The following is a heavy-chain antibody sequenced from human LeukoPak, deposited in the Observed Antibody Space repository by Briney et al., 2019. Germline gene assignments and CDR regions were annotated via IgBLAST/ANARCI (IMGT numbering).Heavy chain of an antibody. D-gene: IGHD3-16*01. CDR3: ATDHYVWGSYRPMDY. V-gene: IGHV1-69*05. Sequence: ASVKVSCXASGGTFSSYAISWVRQAPGQGLEWMGRIIPIFGTANYAQKFQGRVTITTDESTSTAYMELSSLRSEDTAVYYCATDHYVWGSYRPMDYWGQGTLVTVSS. CDR2: IIPIFGTA. J-gene: IGHJ4*02. CDR1: GGTFSSYA.